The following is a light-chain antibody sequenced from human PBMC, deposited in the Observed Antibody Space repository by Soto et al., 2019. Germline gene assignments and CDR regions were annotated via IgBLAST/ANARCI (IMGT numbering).Light chain of an antibody. V-gene: IGLV2-14*01. CDR2: DVS. Sequence: QSALTQPASVSGSPGQSIAISCTGTSSDVGGYNYVSWYQQHPGKAPKLMLYDVSNRPSGVSSRFSGSKSGNTASLTISGLQAEDEADYYCNSYTGSSTYVFGTGTKLTVL. CDR1: SSDVGGYNY. J-gene: IGLJ1*01. CDR3: NSYTGSSTYV.